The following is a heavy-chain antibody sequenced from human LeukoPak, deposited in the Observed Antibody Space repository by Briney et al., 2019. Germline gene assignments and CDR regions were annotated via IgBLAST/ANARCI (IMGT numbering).Heavy chain of an antibody. D-gene: IGHD2-15*01. J-gene: IGHJ4*02. CDR1: GGSFSGDF. Sequence: PSETLPLTCAVYGGSFSGDFWSWIRQSPGKGLEWIGEINHGGSTTYNPSLQSRVTMSVDTSTNQISLKMTSVTAADTAVYYCASLFYSRDGYYFDYWGQGILVTVSS. CDR3: ASLFYSRDGYYFDY. V-gene: IGHV4-34*01. CDR2: INHGGST.